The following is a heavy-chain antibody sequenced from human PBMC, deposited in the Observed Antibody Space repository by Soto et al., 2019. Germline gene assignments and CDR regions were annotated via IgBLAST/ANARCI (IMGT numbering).Heavy chain of an antibody. J-gene: IGHJ4*02. CDR3: ARDSGYNNGWSERGLDS. CDR2: ISPSGTTI. Sequence: PGGSLRLSCEASGFTFSRFEMNWVRQAPGKGLEWVSYISPSGTTIYYADSVKGRFTISRDNANNSLFLQMSSLTVDGSAVYFFARDSGYNNGWSERGLDSWGQGTSVTV. D-gene: IGHD3-9*01. CDR1: GFTFSRFE. V-gene: IGHV3-48*03.